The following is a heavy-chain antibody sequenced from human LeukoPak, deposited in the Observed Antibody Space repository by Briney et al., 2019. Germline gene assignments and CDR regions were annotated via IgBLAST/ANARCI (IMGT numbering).Heavy chain of an antibody. V-gene: IGHV1-24*01. CDR2: FDPEDGET. J-gene: IGHJ3*02. CDR3: ATGTSDINDGFDI. Sequence: ASVKLSYTVSGYTLTQLSMHWGRQAPGQGREWMGGFDPEDGETIYAQRFQGRVTMTEDTSTDTAFVELSSLGSEDSAVYYCATGTSDINDGFDIWGQGTMVTVSS. CDR1: GYTLTQLS.